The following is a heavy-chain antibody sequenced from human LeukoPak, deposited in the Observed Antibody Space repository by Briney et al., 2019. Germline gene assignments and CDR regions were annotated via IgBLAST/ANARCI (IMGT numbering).Heavy chain of an antibody. D-gene: IGHD2-8*01. J-gene: IGHJ4*02. V-gene: IGHV3-23*01. CDR2: ISSSDGRT. CDR3: AKDTSNWAYYFDC. Sequence: GGSLRLSCAASGFTFSSYAMSWVRQAPGKGLDWVSGISSSDGRTYYADSVKGRFTISRDNSKNTLYLQMNSLRAEDTAVYYCAKDTSNWAYYFDCWGQGTLVTVSS. CDR1: GFTFSSYA.